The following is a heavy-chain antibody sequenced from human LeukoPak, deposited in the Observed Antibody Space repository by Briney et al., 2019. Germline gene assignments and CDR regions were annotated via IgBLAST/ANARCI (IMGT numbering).Heavy chain of an antibody. CDR2: IYSSGST. J-gene: IGHJ3*02. CDR1: GGSISSYY. D-gene: IGHD2-15*01. Sequence: PSETLSLTCTVSGGSISSYYWTWIRQPAGKGLEWIGRIYSSGSTNYSPSLKSRVTMSVDTSKNQFSLKLSSVTAADTAVYYCARSDIYCSGGTCPPNTFDAFDIWGQGTMVTVSS. CDR3: ARSDIYCSGGTCPPNTFDAFDI. V-gene: IGHV4-4*07.